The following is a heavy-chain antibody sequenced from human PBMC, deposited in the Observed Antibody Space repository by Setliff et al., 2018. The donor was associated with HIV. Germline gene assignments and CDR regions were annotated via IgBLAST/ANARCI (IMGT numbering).Heavy chain of an antibody. J-gene: IGHJ4*02. Sequence: SETLSLTCTVSGGSISSYYWSWIRQPPGKGLEWIGYIYYSGSTNYNPSLKSRVTISVDTSKNQFSLKLSSVIAADTAVYYCARDGFWSGYIDYWGQGTLVTVSS. D-gene: IGHD3-3*01. CDR1: GGSISSYY. V-gene: IGHV4-59*01. CDR2: IYYSGST. CDR3: ARDGFWSGYIDY.